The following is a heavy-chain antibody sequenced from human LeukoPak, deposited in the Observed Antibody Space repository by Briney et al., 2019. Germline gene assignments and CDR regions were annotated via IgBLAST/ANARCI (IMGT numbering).Heavy chain of an antibody. D-gene: IGHD6-13*01. CDR2: MNPNSGNT. V-gene: IGHV1-8*02. Sequence: ASVKVSCKASGYTFTSYGISWVRQATGQGLEWMGWMNPNSGNTGYAQKFQGRVTMTRNTSISTAYMELSSLRSDDTAVYYCARGSSWDDYWGQGTLVTVSS. CDR3: ARGSSWDDY. J-gene: IGHJ4*02. CDR1: GYTFTSYG.